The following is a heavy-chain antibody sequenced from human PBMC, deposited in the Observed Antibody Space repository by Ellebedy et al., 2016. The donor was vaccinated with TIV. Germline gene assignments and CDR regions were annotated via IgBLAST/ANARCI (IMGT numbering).Heavy chain of an antibody. CDR1: GFTFSSHW. Sequence: PGGSLRLSCAGSGFTFSSHWMRWVRQAPGKGLEWVANIKQDGSEKNYVDSVKGRFTITRDNAKNSVFLQMNSLRVEDSAIYYCAREGGDPTLRQGYCSGGSCYWDHYRYSGLDVWGQGTTVTVSS. CDR3: AREGGDPTLRQGYCSGGSCYWDHYRYSGLDV. D-gene: IGHD2-15*01. V-gene: IGHV3-7*01. J-gene: IGHJ6*02. CDR2: IKQDGSEK.